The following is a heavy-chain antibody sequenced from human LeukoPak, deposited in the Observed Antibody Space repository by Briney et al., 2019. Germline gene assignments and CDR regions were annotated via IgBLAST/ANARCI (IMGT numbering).Heavy chain of an antibody. J-gene: IGHJ5*02. Sequence: GGSLRLSCAASGFSFSSYGMSWVRQAPGKGLEWVSAIGGSGGKTYYADSVKGRFTISRDNSKNTLYLQMNSLRAEDTAIYYCTKAPAGPEYSSSWKFGYNWFDPWGQGTLVTVSS. CDR2: IGGSGGKT. D-gene: IGHD6-13*01. V-gene: IGHV3-23*01. CDR3: TKAPAGPEYSSSWKFGYNWFDP. CDR1: GFSFSSYG.